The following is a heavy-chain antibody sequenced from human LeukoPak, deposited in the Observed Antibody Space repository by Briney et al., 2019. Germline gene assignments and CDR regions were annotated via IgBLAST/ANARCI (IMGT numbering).Heavy chain of an antibody. D-gene: IGHD3-10*01. CDR1: GDSVSSNSAA. Sequence: SQTLSLTCAISGDSVSSNSAAWNWIRQSPSRGLEWLGRTYYRSKWYNDYAVSVKSRITINPDTSKNQFSLKLSSVTAADTAIYFCARSLGANTWVGNWFDPWGQGTLVTVSP. V-gene: IGHV6-1*01. CDR3: ARSLGANTWVGNWFDP. CDR2: TYYRSKWYN. J-gene: IGHJ5*02.